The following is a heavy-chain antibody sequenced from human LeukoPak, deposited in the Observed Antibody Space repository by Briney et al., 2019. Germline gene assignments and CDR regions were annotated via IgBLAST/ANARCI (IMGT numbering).Heavy chain of an antibody. CDR2: IYTSGST. J-gene: IGHJ4*02. V-gene: IGHV4-61*02. D-gene: IGHD1-26*01. CDR3: ARGYGGFSDY. Sequence: SETLSLTCTVSGGSISSGSYYWSWIRQPAGKGLEWIGRIYTSGSTNYNPSLKSRVTISVDTSKNQFSLKLSSVTAADTAVYYCARGYGGFSDYWGQGTLVTVSS. CDR1: GGSISSGSYY.